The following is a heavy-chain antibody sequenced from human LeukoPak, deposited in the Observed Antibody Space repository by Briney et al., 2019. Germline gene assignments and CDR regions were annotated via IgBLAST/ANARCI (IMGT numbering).Heavy chain of an antibody. Sequence: GGSLRLSCAASGFTFSSYSMNWVRQAPGKGLEWVSSISSSSSYIYYADSVKGRFTISRDNAKTSLYLQMNSLRAEDTAVYYCARDAGGHYYYYGMDVWGQGTTVTVSS. CDR3: ARDAGGHYYYYGMDV. V-gene: IGHV3-21*01. D-gene: IGHD3-16*01. J-gene: IGHJ6*02. CDR1: GFTFSSYS. CDR2: ISSSSSYI.